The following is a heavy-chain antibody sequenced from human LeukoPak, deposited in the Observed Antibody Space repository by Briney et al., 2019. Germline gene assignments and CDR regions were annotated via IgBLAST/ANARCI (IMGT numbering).Heavy chain of an antibody. CDR3: AKDDSYCSSTSCCTTFDY. CDR2: INSDGSST. Sequence: GGSLRLSCAASGFTFSSYWMHWVRQAPGKGLVWVSRINSDGSSTSYADSVKGRFTISRDNAKNTLYLQMNSLRAEDTAVYYCAKDDSYCSSTSCCTTFDYWGQGTLVTVSS. J-gene: IGHJ4*02. CDR1: GFTFSSYW. V-gene: IGHV3-74*01. D-gene: IGHD2-2*02.